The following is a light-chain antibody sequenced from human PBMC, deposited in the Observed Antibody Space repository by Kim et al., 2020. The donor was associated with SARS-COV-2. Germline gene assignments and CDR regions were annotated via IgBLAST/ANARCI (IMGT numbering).Light chain of an antibody. CDR3: QQYSSWPPLT. CDR2: DAS. CDR1: QSVGGN. J-gene: IGKJ4*01. V-gene: IGKV3-15*01. Sequence: DIVMTQYPATLPVSPGERATLSCRASQSVGGNLAWYQQKPGQAPRLLIYDASTRATGVPARFSGSGSGTDFTLTISSLQSEDFAVYYCQQYSSWPPLTFGGGTKVDIK.